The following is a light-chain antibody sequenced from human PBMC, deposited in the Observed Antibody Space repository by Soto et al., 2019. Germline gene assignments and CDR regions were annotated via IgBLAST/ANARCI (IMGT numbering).Light chain of an antibody. CDR2: KTS. V-gene: IGKV3-20*01. CDR3: QQYSRSRALT. J-gene: IGKJ4*01. CDR1: ESVAISS. Sequence: EVLLTQSPVTLSLSPGEGATLSCRASESVAISSIAWYQQKPGQAPRLLIYKTSSRATGIPDRFSGSGSGTDSTLIITRLKPEDSAVYYCQQYSRSRALTFGGGTKVEIK.